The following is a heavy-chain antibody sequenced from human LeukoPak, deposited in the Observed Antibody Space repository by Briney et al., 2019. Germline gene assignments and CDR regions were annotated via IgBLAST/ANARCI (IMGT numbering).Heavy chain of an antibody. CDR2: IYYSGST. CDR1: GGSLSSYY. V-gene: IGHV4-59*01. CDR3: ARGIAVAVESY. J-gene: IGHJ4*02. Sequence: LETLSLTCTVSGGSLSSYYRSWIRQPPGKGLEWIGYIYYSGSTNYNPSLKSRVTISVDTSKNQFSLKLSSVTAADTAVYYCARGIAVAVESYWGQGTLVTVSS. D-gene: IGHD6-19*01.